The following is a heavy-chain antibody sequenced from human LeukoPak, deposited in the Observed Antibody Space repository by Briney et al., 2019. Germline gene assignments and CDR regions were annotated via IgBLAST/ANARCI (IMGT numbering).Heavy chain of an antibody. CDR2: ISGSGGST. CDR3: AKDGLHGDYVYFGY. V-gene: IGHV3-23*01. D-gene: IGHD4-17*01. CDR1: GFTFNNYA. Sequence: GGSLRLSCAASGFTFNNYAMSWVRQSPGKGLEWVSVISGSGGSTYYADSVRGRFTISRDNSKNTLSLQMTSLRDEDTALYYCAKDGLHGDYVYFGYWGQGTLVTVSS. J-gene: IGHJ4*02.